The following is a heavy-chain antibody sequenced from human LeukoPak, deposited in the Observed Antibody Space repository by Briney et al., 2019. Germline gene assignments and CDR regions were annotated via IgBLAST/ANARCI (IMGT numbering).Heavy chain of an antibody. CDR1: GGSFSGYY. D-gene: IGHD2-15*01. CDR3: ARGRYCSADICSGGDAFDI. J-gene: IGHJ3*02. CDR2: INHSGST. Sequence: SETLSPTCAVNGGSFSGYYWSWLRQPPGKGLEWIGEINHSGSTNYNPSLKSRVTISVDTSKHQFSLKLSSVTAADTAVYYCARGRYCSADICSGGDAFDIWGQGTMVSVSS. V-gene: IGHV4-34*01.